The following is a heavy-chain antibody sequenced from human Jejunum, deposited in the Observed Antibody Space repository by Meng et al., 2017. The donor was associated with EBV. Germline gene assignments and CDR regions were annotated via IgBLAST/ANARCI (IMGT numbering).Heavy chain of an antibody. CDR3: TSGYTGPSHDGH. CDR1: GFTFNIAW. V-gene: IGHV3-15*01. J-gene: IGHJ4*02. Sequence: EVELVESGGGLVKPGGSLRLSCAASGFTFNIAWMNWVRQAPGKGLEWVGLIRSKADGETTDYAAPVKGRFTISRDDSTDTLYLQMNSLQTEDAGVYYCTSGYTGPSHDGHWGQGTLVTVSS. D-gene: IGHD2-2*02. CDR2: IRSKADGETT.